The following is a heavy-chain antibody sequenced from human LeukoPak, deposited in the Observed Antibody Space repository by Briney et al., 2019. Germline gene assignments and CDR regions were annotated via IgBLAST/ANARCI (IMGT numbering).Heavy chain of an antibody. D-gene: IGHD3-22*01. CDR2: ISRSSLSI. Sequence: GGSLRLSCAASGFSFSTYSMNWVRQAPGKGLEWVSSISRSSLSIYYADSVRDRFTISRDNAKNSLYLQMNSLRAEDTAVYYCARGSVTMIYGYFDLWGRGTLVTVSS. V-gene: IGHV3-21*01. CDR3: ARGSVTMIYGYFDL. J-gene: IGHJ2*01. CDR1: GFSFSTYS.